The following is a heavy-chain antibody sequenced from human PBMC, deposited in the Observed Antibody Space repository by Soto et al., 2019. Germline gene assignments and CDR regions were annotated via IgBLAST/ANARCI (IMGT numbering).Heavy chain of an antibody. CDR1: GFTFSYYW. J-gene: IGHJ3*01. Sequence: EVQLLESGGGLVQPGESLRLSCAASGFTFSYYWMHWVRQAPGMGLVWVSRIHSDGSSTTYADSVKGRFTISRDNARNVLYLQMNSVRAEDTAVYYCARGDRGAFVVWGHVTVVTVSS. CDR2: IHSDGSST. D-gene: IGHD3-16*01. V-gene: IGHV3-74*01. CDR3: ARGDRGAFVV.